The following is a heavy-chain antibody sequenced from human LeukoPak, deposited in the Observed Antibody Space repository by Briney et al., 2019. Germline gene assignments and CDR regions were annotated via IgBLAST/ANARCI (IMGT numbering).Heavy chain of an antibody. CDR2: IDPSDSYT. V-gene: IGHV5-10-1*01. CDR3: ARQQIDGIGWFDP. CDR1: GSRFTSYW. D-gene: IGHD5-24*01. Sequence: GASLRISCKGSGSRFTSYWISWVRQLPGKGLEWMGRIDPSDSYTNYSPSFQGHVTISADKSISTAYLQWSSLKASDTAMYYCARQQIDGIGWFDPWGQGTLVTVSS. J-gene: IGHJ5*02.